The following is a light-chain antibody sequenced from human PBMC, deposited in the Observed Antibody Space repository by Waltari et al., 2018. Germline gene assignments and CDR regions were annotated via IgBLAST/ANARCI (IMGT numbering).Light chain of an antibody. CDR3: QQYDSFWT. J-gene: IGKJ1*01. CDR2: KAS. V-gene: IGKV1-5*03. Sequence: DIQMTQYPSTMSASVGDRVTITCRASESISNWLAWYQQKPGKAPKVLIHKASSLESGVPSRFSGSGSATEFTLTISNLQPDDFATYYCQQYDSFWTFGQGTKVEIK. CDR1: ESISNW.